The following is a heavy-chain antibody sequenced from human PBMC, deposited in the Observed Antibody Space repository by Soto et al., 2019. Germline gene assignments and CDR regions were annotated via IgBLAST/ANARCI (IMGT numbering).Heavy chain of an antibody. D-gene: IGHD1-26*01. J-gene: IGHJ4*02. V-gene: IGHV4-39*01. CDR3: ARVVGATTCFDY. CDR1: GGSISSSSYY. Sequence: NPSETLSLTCTVSGGSISSSSYYWGWIRQPPGKGLEWIGYIYYSGSTYYNPSLKSRVTISVDTSKNQFSLKLSSVTAADTAVYYCARVVGATTCFDYWGQGTLVTVSS. CDR2: IYYSGST.